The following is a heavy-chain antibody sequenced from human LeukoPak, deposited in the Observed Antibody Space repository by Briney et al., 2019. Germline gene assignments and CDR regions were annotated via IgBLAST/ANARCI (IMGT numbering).Heavy chain of an antibody. CDR3: ARDMASDAFDI. CDR1: GGSISSGDYY. D-gene: IGHD2-2*01. Sequence: SQTLSLTCTVSGGSISSGDYYWTWIHQPPGKGLEWIGYISSSGSTYSNPSLKSRLIISIDTSKNHFSLNLTSVIAADTAVYYCARDMASDAFDIWGQGTMVTVSS. J-gene: IGHJ3*02. CDR2: ISSSGST. V-gene: IGHV4-30-4*01.